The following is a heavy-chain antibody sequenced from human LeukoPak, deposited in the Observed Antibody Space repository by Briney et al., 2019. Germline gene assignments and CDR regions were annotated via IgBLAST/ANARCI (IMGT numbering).Heavy chain of an antibody. V-gene: IGHV3-74*01. J-gene: IGHJ4*02. CDR1: GLTFNNYW. CDR3: ARVGGSMVWDIVVVSPASRYFDY. Sequence: PGGSLRLSCAASGLTFNNYWMHWIRQAPGKGLVWVSRIRTDGLETSYADSVKGRFTVSRDNAKNTLYLQMNSLRPEDTAVYYCARVGGSMVWDIVVVSPASRYFDYWGQGTLITVSS. CDR2: IRTDGLET. D-gene: IGHD2-2*01.